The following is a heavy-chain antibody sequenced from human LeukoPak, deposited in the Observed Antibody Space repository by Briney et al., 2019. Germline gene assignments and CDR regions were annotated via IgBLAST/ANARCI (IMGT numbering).Heavy chain of an antibody. CDR2: IYYSGST. Sequence: SETLSLTCTVSGGSISSYYWSWVRQPPGKGLEWIGYIYYSGSTNYNPSLKSRVTISVDTSKNQFSLKLSSVTAADTAVYYCARDRGYGGSVDAFDIWGQGTMVTVSS. CDR1: GGSISSYY. D-gene: IGHD4-23*01. CDR3: ARDRGYGGSVDAFDI. V-gene: IGHV4-59*01. J-gene: IGHJ3*02.